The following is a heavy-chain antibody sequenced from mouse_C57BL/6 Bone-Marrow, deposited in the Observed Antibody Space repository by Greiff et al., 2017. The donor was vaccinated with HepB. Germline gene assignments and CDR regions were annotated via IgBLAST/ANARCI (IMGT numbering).Heavy chain of an antibody. CDR1: GYTFTSYW. D-gene: IGHD1-1*01. Sequence: QVQLKESGAELVKPGASVKMSCKASGYTFTSYWITWVKQRPGQGLEWIGDIYPGSGSTNYNEKFKSKATLTVDTSSSTAYMQLSSLTSEDSAVYYCARSCTTVVAKPGGQGTLVTVSA. V-gene: IGHV1-55*01. CDR2: IYPGSGST. J-gene: IGHJ3*01. CDR3: ARSCTTVVAKP.